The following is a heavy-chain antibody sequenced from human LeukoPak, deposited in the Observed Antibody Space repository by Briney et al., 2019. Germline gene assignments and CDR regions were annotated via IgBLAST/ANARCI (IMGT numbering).Heavy chain of an antibody. CDR1: GGSISSYY. CDR2: IYTSGST. D-gene: IGHD6-13*01. Sequence: PSETLPLTCTVSGGSISSYYWSWIRQPAGKGLEWIGRIYTSGSTNYNPSLKSRVTMSVDTSKNQFSLKLSSVTAADTAVYYCARDSSSWYGLAYYFDYWGQGTLVTVS. J-gene: IGHJ4*02. CDR3: ARDSSSWYGLAYYFDY. V-gene: IGHV4-4*07.